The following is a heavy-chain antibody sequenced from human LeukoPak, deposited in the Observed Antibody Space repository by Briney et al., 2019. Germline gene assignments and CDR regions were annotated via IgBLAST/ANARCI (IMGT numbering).Heavy chain of an antibody. D-gene: IGHD6-13*01. CDR3: AREKYSSSSDVLDYYYYMDV. CDR1: GFTFSSYA. Sequence: GGSLRLSCAASGFTFSSYAMHWVRRAPGKGLEWVAVISYDGSNKYYADSVKGRFTISRDNSKNTLYLQMNSLRAEDTAVYYCAREKYSSSSDVLDYYYYMDVWGKGTTVTVSS. V-gene: IGHV3-30*04. CDR2: ISYDGSNK. J-gene: IGHJ6*03.